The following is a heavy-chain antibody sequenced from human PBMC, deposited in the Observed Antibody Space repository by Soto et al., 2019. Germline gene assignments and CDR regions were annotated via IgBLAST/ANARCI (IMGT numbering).Heavy chain of an antibody. V-gene: IGHV4-39*01. CDR3: ARSVFP. CDR2: IYHSGNT. J-gene: IGHJ5*02. Sequence: SETLSLTCTVSGDSVSSRGYFWAWLRQPPGRRLEWIGSIYHSGNTYYNPSLKSRVTISLDTSRNQVSLRLISVTAADAAVYYCARSVFPWGQGTLVTVSS. CDR1: GDSVSSRGYF.